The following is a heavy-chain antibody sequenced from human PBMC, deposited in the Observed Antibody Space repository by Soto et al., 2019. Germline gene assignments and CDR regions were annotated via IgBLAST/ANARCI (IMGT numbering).Heavy chain of an antibody. V-gene: IGHV1-69*12. CDR1: GGTFSSYA. CDR3: ARGVCRGGSCVGAEYFQH. CDR2: IIPIFGTA. D-gene: IGHD2-15*01. Sequence: QVQLVQSGAEVKKPGSSVKVSCKASGGTFSSYAISWVRQDPGQGLEWMGGIIPIFGTANYAQKFQGRVTITADESTSTAYMELSSLRSEDTAVYCCARGVCRGGSCVGAEYFQHWGQGTLVTVSS. J-gene: IGHJ1*01.